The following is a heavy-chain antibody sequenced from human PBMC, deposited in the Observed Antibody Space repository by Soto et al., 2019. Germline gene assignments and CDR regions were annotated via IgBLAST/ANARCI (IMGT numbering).Heavy chain of an antibody. V-gene: IGHV3-48*04. CDR2: ISGLSATT. CDR1: GFRFTSFG. CDR3: TREGVARPDY. J-gene: IGHJ4*02. D-gene: IGHD2-8*01. Sequence: DVVLVNSGGGFVRPGESLRLSCGASGFRFTSFGMNWVRQGPGKGLEWLSYISGLSATTYYADSVRGRFTVSRDNDMNLLFLLLNNLRGDDTAVYYCTREGVARPDYWGQGSRVVVSS.